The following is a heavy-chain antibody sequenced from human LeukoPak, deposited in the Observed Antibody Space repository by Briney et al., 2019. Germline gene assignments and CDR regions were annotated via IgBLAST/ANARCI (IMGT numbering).Heavy chain of an antibody. V-gene: IGHV3-7*03. CDR2: IKQDGGEK. D-gene: IGHD2-2*01. CDR3: ARPQGFCSSASCYYYYGMDV. CDR1: GFTFSYYS. Sequence: GGSLRLSCAATGFTFSYYSLNWVRQAPGKGLEWVANIKQDGGEKYYVDSVKGRFSISRDNAKNSLYLQMNSLRAEDTAVYYCARPQGFCSSASCYYYYGMDVWGQGTTVTVSS. J-gene: IGHJ6*02.